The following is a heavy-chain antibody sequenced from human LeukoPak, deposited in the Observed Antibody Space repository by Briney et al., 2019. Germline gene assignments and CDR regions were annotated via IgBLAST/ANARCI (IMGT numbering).Heavy chain of an antibody. Sequence: GGSLRLSCAASGFTFSSYNMNWVRQAPGKGLEWVSYITSSSSTIYYADSVRGRFTISRDNAKNSLYLQMNSLRAEDTAVYYCAKDSRRFSSGWYWDAFDIWGQGTMVTVSS. J-gene: IGHJ3*02. CDR3: AKDSRRFSSGWYWDAFDI. CDR1: GFTFSSYN. D-gene: IGHD6-19*01. V-gene: IGHV3-48*01. CDR2: ITSSSSTI.